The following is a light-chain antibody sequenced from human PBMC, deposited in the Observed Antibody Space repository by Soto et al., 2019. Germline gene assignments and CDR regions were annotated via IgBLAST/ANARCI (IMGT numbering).Light chain of an antibody. V-gene: IGKV1-9*01. Sequence: DIQYIQSPSFLYASVGDRVTITCRASQCINRFLAWYQQKPGKAPKLLIYAASTLQSGVPSRFSGSGSGTEFTLTISGLLPEDFATYHCQQLNTLPCTFGQGTRLDIK. J-gene: IGKJ5*01. CDR1: QCINRF. CDR3: QQLNTLPCT. CDR2: AAS.